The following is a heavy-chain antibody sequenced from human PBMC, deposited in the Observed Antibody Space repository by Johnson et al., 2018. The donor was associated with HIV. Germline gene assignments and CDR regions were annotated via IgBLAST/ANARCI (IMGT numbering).Heavy chain of an antibody. Sequence: QVQLVESGGGLVQPGGSLRLSCAASEFTVSRNYMSWVRQAPGKGLDWVEVISYDGSNKYYADSVTGRFTISRDNSKNTLYLQMNSLRAEDTALYYCAKGRMGASGSYNVWGQGTMVTVSS. J-gene: IGHJ3*01. V-gene: IGHV3-30*18. CDR1: EFTVSRNY. D-gene: IGHD1-26*01. CDR3: AKGRMGASGSYNV. CDR2: ISYDGSNK.